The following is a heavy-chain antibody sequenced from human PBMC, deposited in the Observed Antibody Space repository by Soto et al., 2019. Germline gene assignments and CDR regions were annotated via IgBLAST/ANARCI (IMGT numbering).Heavy chain of an antibody. Sequence: GGSLRLSCAASGFTVSSNYMSWVRQAPGKGLEWVSVIYSGVSTYYADSVQGRFTISRDNSKNTLFLQMSSLRAEDTAVYYCAREGGGVYCSGGSCYGRYFEFWGQGTRVTVSS. CDR3: AREGGGVYCSGGSCYGRYFEF. J-gene: IGHJ4*02. CDR2: IYSGVST. CDR1: GFTVSSNY. D-gene: IGHD2-15*01. V-gene: IGHV3-53*01.